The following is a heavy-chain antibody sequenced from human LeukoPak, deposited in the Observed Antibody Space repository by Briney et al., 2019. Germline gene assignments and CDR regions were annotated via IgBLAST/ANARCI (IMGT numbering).Heavy chain of an antibody. D-gene: IGHD3-22*01. CDR1: GFTLSTYA. Sequence: PGGSLRLSCAASGFTLSTYAMNWVRQAPGKGLEWVSVISVSGASTYYADSVKGRFTISRDHSKNTLYLQMNSLRAEDTAVYYCAKNHDSNGYHTDDAFDIWGQGTMVTVSS. CDR3: AKNHDSNGYHTDDAFDI. J-gene: IGHJ3*02. CDR2: ISVSGAST. V-gene: IGHV3-23*01.